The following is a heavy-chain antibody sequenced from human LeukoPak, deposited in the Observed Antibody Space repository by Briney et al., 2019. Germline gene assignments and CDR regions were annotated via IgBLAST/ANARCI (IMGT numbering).Heavy chain of an antibody. CDR1: GFTFSSNS. CDR3: AREQLERPHADYYYGMDV. V-gene: IGHV3-21*04. J-gene: IGHJ6*02. CDR2: ISSSSSYI. Sequence: GGSLRLSCAASGFTFSSNSMNWVRQAPGKGLEWVSSISSSSSYIYYADSVKGRFTISRDNAKNSLYLQMNSLRAEDTALYHCAREQLERPHADYYYGMDVWGQGTTVTVSS. D-gene: IGHD1-1*01.